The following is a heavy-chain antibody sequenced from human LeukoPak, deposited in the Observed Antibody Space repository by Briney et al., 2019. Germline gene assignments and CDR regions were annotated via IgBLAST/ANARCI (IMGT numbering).Heavy chain of an antibody. Sequence: GGSLRLSCAASGFTFSSYAMHWVRQAPGKGLEYVSAISSNGGSTYYANSVKGRFTISRDNSKNTLYLQMGSLRAEDMAVYYCATDTSSGWYRTVVFDYWGQGTLVTVSS. J-gene: IGHJ4*02. CDR2: ISSNGGST. CDR1: GFTFSSYA. V-gene: IGHV3-64*01. D-gene: IGHD6-19*01. CDR3: ATDTSSGWYRTVVFDY.